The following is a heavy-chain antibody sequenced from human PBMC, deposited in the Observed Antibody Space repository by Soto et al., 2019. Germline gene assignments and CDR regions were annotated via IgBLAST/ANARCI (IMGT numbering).Heavy chain of an antibody. CDR3: SKSFGSGTYYLPSHY. J-gene: IGHJ4*02. CDR1: GFSFSSYG. D-gene: IGHD3-10*01. CDR2: ISDDGSKK. V-gene: IGHV3-30*18. Sequence: PGGSLRLSCAASGFSFSSYGMHWVRQAPGKGLEWVALISDDGSKKYYADSVKGRFTISRGNSKNTLYLQMGSLTTEDTAVYYCSKSFGSGTYYLPSHYWGQGTLVPVSS.